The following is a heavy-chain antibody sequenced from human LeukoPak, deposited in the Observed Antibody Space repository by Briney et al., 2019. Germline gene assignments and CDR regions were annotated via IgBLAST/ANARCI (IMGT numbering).Heavy chain of an antibody. J-gene: IGHJ4*02. CDR2: IDPSDSYT. CDR3: AVQGSGAVAGSWY. V-gene: IGHV5-10-1*01. CDR1: GYSFTSYW. Sequence: GESLKISCKGSGYSFTSYWISWVRQMPGKGLEWMGRIDPSDSYTNYSPSFQGHVTISADKSISTAYLQWSSLKASDTAMYYCAVQGSGAVAGSWYWGQGTLVTVSS. D-gene: IGHD6-19*01.